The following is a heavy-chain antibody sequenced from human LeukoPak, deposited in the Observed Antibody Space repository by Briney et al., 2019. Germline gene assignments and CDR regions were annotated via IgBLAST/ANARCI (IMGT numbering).Heavy chain of an antibody. D-gene: IGHD6-13*01. V-gene: IGHV3-21*01. CDR3: ARDYSGIAAAGPFDY. Sequence: GGSLRLSCAASGFSFSSFNLYWVRQAPGKGLEWVSSSVTSGSTYYADSVKGRFTISRDSAKNSLFLQMSSLSAEDTAVYYCARDYSGIAAAGPFDYWGQGTLVTVSS. J-gene: IGHJ4*02. CDR1: GFSFSSFN. CDR2: SVTSGST.